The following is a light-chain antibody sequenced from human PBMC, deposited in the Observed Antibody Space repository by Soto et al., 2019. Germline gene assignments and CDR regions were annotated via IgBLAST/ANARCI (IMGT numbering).Light chain of an antibody. J-gene: IGLJ3*02. CDR2: ENN. V-gene: IGLV1-51*02. CDR1: SSNIGNNY. Sequence: QSVLTQPPSVSAAPGQKVTISCSGSSSNIGNNYVSWYQQLPGTAPKLLIYENNKRPSGIPDRFSGSKSGTSATLGFTGLQTGDEADYYCGTWDSSLSAWVFGGGTQLTVL. CDR3: GTWDSSLSAWV.